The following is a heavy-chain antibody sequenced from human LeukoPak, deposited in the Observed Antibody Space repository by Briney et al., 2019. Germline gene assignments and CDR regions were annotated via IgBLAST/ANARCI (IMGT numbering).Heavy chain of an antibody. CDR3: ARDGPYDILTGSPGEWFDP. CDR1: GGSFSGYY. Sequence: SETLSLTCAVYGGSFSGYYWSWIRQPPGKGLEWIGDINHSGSTSYNPSLKSRVTISVDTSKNQFSLKLSSVTAADTAVYYCARDGPYDILTGSPGEWFDPWGQGTLVTVSS. D-gene: IGHD3-9*01. J-gene: IGHJ5*02. CDR2: INHSGST. V-gene: IGHV4-34*01.